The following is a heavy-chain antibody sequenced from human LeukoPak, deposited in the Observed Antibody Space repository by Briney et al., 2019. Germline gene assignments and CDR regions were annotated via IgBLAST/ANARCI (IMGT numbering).Heavy chain of an antibody. CDR3: ARGPYKYLISASPDY. D-gene: IGHD1-1*01. CDR1: GFPFRDYP. CDR2: LRSNGDTL. Sequence: GGSLRLSCGASGFPFRDYPMNWVRRATGRGLEGVSHLRSNGDTLCNAYAGKVQFTITRDKDKTSLFLQKNSLRAEDTAVYYCARGPYKYLISASPDYWGQGTLVTVSS. V-gene: IGHV3-48*03. J-gene: IGHJ4*02.